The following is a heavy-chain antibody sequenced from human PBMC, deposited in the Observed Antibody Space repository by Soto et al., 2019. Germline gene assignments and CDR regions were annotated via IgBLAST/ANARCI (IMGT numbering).Heavy chain of an antibody. V-gene: IGHV4-31*03. CDR2: IYYSGST. Sequence: QVQLQESGPGLVKPSQTLSLTCTVSGGSISSGAYYWSWIRQHPGKGLEWIGYIYYSGSTYYNPSLKSRVTISVDTSKNQFSLKLRSVTAADTAVYYCAIYDSSGSRGFQHWGQGTLVTVSS. CDR1: GGSISSGAYY. D-gene: IGHD3-22*01. J-gene: IGHJ1*01. CDR3: AIYDSSGSRGFQH.